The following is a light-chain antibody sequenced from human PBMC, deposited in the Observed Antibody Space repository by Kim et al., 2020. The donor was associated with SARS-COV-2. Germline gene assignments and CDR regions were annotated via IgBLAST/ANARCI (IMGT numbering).Light chain of an antibody. J-gene: IGKJ2*01. CDR1: QGISSY. CDR2: AAS. Sequence: SASVGDSVTITCRASQGISSYLAWYQQKPEKAPKLLLYAASSLQSGVTSRFSGSGSGTEFTLTISSLQPEDFATYYCQQLNSYVYTFGQGTKLEI. CDR3: QQLNSYVYT. V-gene: IGKV1-9*01.